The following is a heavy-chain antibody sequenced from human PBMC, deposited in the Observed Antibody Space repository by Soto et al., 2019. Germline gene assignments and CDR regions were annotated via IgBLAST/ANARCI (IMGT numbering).Heavy chain of an antibody. D-gene: IGHD3-3*01. J-gene: IGHJ6*02. CDR3: ARGYYDFWSGNYYYYGMDV. V-gene: IGHV1-69*12. Sequence: QVQLVQSGAEVKKPGSSVKVSCKASGGTFSSYAISWVRQAPGQGLEWMGGIIPIFGTANYAQKFQVRVTITADESTSTAYMELSSLRSEDTAVYYCARGYYDFWSGNYYYYGMDVWGQGTTVTVSS. CDR1: GGTFSSYA. CDR2: IIPIFGTA.